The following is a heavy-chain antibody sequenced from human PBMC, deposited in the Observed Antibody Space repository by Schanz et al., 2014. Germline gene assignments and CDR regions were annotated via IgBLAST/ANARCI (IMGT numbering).Heavy chain of an antibody. Sequence: QVQLLQFGGGVVQPGRSLRLSCAASGFTFSSYAMHWVRQAPGKGLEWVALISNDGSIKYYADSVKGRFTISRDNSKNTLYLQMNSLRAEDTAVYYCAKQIHYDILTVTRNWGQGTLVTVSS. CDR1: GFTFSSYA. CDR3: AKQIHYDILTVTRN. V-gene: IGHV3-30-3*01. J-gene: IGHJ4*02. CDR2: ISNDGSIK. D-gene: IGHD3-9*01.